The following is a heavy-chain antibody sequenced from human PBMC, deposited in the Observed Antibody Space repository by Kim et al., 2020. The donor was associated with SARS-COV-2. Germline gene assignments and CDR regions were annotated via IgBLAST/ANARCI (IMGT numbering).Heavy chain of an antibody. J-gene: IGHJ6*02. D-gene: IGHD2-21*01. CDR3: AGGYSDYYYYAMDV. Sequence: SVTVSCKASGGTFSRYAISWVRQAPGQGLEWMGGIIPILGTAYYAQKLQGRVTITADESTSTVYMELSSLRSEDTAVFYCAGGYSDYYYYAMDVWCQGTTVTVSS. V-gene: IGHV1-69*13. CDR2: IIPILGTA. CDR1: GGTFSRYA.